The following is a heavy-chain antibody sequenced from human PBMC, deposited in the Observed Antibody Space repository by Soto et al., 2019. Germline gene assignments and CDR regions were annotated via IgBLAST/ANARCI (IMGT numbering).Heavy chain of an antibody. J-gene: IGHJ5*02. CDR2: IYSSGSA. CDR3: ARSSHKESWFDP. CDR1: GGSVSNFY. D-gene: IGHD6-13*01. V-gene: IGHV4-4*07. Sequence: SETLSLTCSVSGGSVSNFYWNWIRQPAGKELEWIGRIYSSGSASYNPSLRSRVTMSVDTSKNQFSLKLDSVTAADTAVYYCARSSHKESWFDPWGPGTLVTVSS.